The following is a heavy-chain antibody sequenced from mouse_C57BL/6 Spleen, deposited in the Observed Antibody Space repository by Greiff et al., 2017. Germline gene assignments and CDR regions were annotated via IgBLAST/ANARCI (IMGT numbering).Heavy chain of an antibody. CDR3: ARLLQNYYAKDY. V-gene: IGHV1-80*01. CDR2: IYPGDGDT. D-gene: IGHD2-3*01. J-gene: IGHJ4*01. CDR1: GYAFSSYW. Sequence: QVQLQQSGAELVKPGASVKISCKASGYAFSSYWMNWVKQRPGKGLEWIGKIYPGDGDTNYNGKFKGKATLTADKSSSTAYMQLSSLTSEDSAVYFCARLLQNYYAKDYWGQGTSVTVSS.